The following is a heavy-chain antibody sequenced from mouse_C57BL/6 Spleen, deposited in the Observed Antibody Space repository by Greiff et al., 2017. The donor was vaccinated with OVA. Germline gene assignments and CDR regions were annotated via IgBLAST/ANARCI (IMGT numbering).Heavy chain of an antibody. CDR1: GFTFSDYG. D-gene: IGHD2-9*01. V-gene: IGHV5-17*01. J-gene: IGHJ4*01. CDR3: ARKAYYGYDGYAMDY. Sequence: EVQVVESGGGLVKPGGSLKLSCAASGFTFSDYGMHWVRQAPEKGLEWVAYISSGSSTIYYADTVKGRFTISRDNAKNTLFLQMTSLRSEDTAMYYCARKAYYGYDGYAMDYWGQGTSVTVSS. CDR2: ISSGSSTI.